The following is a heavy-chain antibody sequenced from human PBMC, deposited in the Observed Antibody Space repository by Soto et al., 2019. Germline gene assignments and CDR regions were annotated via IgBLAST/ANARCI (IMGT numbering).Heavy chain of an antibody. CDR1: GGSFSGYY. Sequence: QVQLQQWGAGLLKPSETLSLTCAVYGGSFSGYYWSWIRQPPGKGLEWIGEINHSGSTNYNPSLKSRVTISVDTSKNQFSLKLSSVTAADTAVYYCARGDDYVWGSYRYIRPGDYWGQGTLVTVSS. CDR2: INHSGST. V-gene: IGHV4-34*01. D-gene: IGHD3-16*02. CDR3: ARGDDYVWGSYRYIRPGDY. J-gene: IGHJ4*02.